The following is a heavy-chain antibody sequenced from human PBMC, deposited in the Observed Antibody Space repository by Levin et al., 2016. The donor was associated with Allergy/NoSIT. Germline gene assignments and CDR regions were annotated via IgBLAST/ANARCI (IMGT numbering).Heavy chain of an antibody. V-gene: IGHV4-59*01. CDR3: ARDRGLSQFDP. CDR2: IYYSGST. D-gene: IGHD1-26*01. CDR1: GGSISSYY. J-gene: IGHJ5*02. Sequence: SETLSLTCTVSGGSISSYYWSWIRQPPGKGLEWIGYIYYSGSTNYNPSLKSRVTISVDTSKNQFSLKLSSVTAADTAVYYCARDRGLSQFDPWGQGTLVTVSS.